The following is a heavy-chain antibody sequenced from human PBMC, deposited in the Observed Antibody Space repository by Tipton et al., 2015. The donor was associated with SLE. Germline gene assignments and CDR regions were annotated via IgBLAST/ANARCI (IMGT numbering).Heavy chain of an antibody. CDR2: IRADGSNK. CDR1: GFTYSGYA. V-gene: IGHV3-30*02. J-gene: IGHJ4*02. CDR3: AGGTGAYFDH. Sequence: QVQLVQSGGGVVQPGGYLRLSCAASGFTYSGYAMHWVRQAPGKGLEGVAFIRADGSNKDYADSVKGRFTISRDNSKNTLYLQMNRLRVEDTAVYYCAGGTGAYFDHWGQGTLVTVSS. D-gene: IGHD3-16*01.